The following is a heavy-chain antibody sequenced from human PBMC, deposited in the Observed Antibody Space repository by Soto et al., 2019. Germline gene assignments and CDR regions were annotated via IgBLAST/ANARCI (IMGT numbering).Heavy chain of an antibody. D-gene: IGHD3-3*01. J-gene: IGHJ4*02. Sequence: PSETLSLTCTVSGGSISSGLYYWSWIRRHPGKGLEWIGYIYYSGSTYYNPSLKSRVTISVDTSKNQFSLKLSSVTAADTAVYYCARVRGYDFWSGYYNGDYWGQGTQVTVSS. CDR1: GGSISSGLYY. V-gene: IGHV4-31*03. CDR2: IYYSGST. CDR3: ARVRGYDFWSGYYNGDY.